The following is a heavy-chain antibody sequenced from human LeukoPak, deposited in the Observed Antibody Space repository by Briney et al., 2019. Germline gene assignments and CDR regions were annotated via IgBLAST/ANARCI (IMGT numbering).Heavy chain of an antibody. D-gene: IGHD3-16*01. CDR2: IRSNATGGTT. CDR3: TRGGGASGVYYYYMDV. V-gene: IGHV3-49*04. Sequence: GGSLRLSCAASGFTFSSYSMNWVRQAPGKGLEWISFIRSNATGGTTQYVASVKGRFTISRDDSKSVAYLQMNNLKTEDTAVYYCTRGGGASGVYYYYMDVWGKGTTVTVSS. CDR1: GFTFSSYS. J-gene: IGHJ6*03.